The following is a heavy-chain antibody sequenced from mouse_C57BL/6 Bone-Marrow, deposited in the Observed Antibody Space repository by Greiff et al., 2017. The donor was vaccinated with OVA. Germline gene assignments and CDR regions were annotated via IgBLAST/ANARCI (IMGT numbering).Heavy chain of an antibody. V-gene: IGHV1-81*01. CDR3: ARGGAQATYYYAMDY. Sequence: VQLQESGAELARPGASVKLSCKASGYTFTSYGISWVKQRTGQGLEWIGEIYPRSGNTYYNEKFKGKATLTADKSSSTAYMELRSLSSVDSAVSFCARGGAQATYYYAMDYWGQGTSVTVSS. J-gene: IGHJ4*01. CDR2: IYPRSGNT. CDR1: GYTFTSYG. D-gene: IGHD3-2*02.